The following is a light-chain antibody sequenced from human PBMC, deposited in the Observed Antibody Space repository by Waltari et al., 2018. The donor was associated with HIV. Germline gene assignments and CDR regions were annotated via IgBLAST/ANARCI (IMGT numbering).Light chain of an antibody. J-gene: IGLJ2*01. V-gene: IGLV1-40*01. Sequence: QSVLTQPPSVSGAPGQTVTISCTGSRSNIGPRFDGHWYQQIPGTAPKLLMYGNKRPSGVPDRFSGSKSGTSASLAITGLQAEDEADYYCQTYDSSLSGSVVFGGGTKLTVL. CDR1: RSNIGPRFD. CDR3: QTYDSSLSGSVV. CDR2: GN.